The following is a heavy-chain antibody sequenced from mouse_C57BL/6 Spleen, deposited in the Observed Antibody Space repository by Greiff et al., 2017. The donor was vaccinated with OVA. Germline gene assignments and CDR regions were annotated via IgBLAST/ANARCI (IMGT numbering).Heavy chain of an antibody. CDR3: ARTGSGYWYFDD. J-gene: IGHJ1*03. CDR2: IDPEGGDT. D-gene: IGHD1-1*01. V-gene: IGHV1-15*01. CDR1: GYTFTDYG. Sequence: QVQLKQSGAELVRPGASVTLSCKASGYTFTDYGMHWVKQSPVHGLEWIGEIDPEGGDTYYNQKFKGKATLPADTSSSTAYMQLRSLTSEDSAVYYCARTGSGYWYFDDWGKGTTVTVSS.